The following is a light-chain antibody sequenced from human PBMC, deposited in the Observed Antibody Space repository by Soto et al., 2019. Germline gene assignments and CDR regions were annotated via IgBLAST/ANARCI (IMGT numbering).Light chain of an antibody. CDR3: QQYNNWPPGKYT. Sequence: EIMMTQSPATLSVSPGERATLSCRASQSVSSNLAWYQQNPGQAPRLLIYGASTRATGIPARFTGSGSGTEFTLNISSLQSEDFAVYYCQQYNNWPPGKYTFGQGTTLEIK. CDR2: GAS. J-gene: IGKJ2*01. CDR1: QSVSSN. V-gene: IGKV3-15*01.